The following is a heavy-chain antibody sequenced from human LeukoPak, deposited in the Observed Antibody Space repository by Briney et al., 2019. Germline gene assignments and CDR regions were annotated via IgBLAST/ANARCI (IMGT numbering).Heavy chain of an antibody. V-gene: IGHV4-59*12. CDR1: GGSISSYY. CDR3: ARAVDTAMVGHFDY. Sequence: SETLSLTCTVSGGSISSYYWSWIRQPPGKGLEWIGYIYYSGSTNYNPSLKSRVTISVDTSKNQFSLKLSSVTAADTAVYYCARAVDTAMVGHFDYWGQGTLVTVSS. J-gene: IGHJ4*02. CDR2: IYYSGST. D-gene: IGHD5-18*01.